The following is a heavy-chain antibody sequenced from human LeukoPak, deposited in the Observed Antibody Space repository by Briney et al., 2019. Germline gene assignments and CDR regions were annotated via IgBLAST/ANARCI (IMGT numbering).Heavy chain of an antibody. V-gene: IGHV3-23*01. Sequence: PGGSLRLSCAASGFTFSTYPMSWVRQAPGKGLEWVSAISGSGGSTYYADSVKGRFTISRDNSKNTLYLQMNSLRAEDTAVYYCAKDPNSYGSPLFDYWGQGTLVTVSS. CDR2: ISGSGGST. D-gene: IGHD5-18*01. CDR3: AKDPNSYGSPLFDY. CDR1: GFTFSTYP. J-gene: IGHJ4*02.